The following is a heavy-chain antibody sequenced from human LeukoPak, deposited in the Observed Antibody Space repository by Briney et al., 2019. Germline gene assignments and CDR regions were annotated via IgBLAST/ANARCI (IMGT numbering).Heavy chain of an antibody. J-gene: IGHJ3*02. CDR3: ARRRTYYYDSSGYPNDAFDI. CDR1: GGSISSYY. V-gene: IGHV4-59*08. Sequence: SETLSLTCTVSGGSISSYYWSWIRQPPGKGLEWIGYIYYSGSTNYNPSLKSRVTIPVDTSKNQFSLKLSSVTAADTAVYYCARRRTYYYDSSGYPNDAFDIWGQGTMVTVSS. CDR2: IYYSGST. D-gene: IGHD3-22*01.